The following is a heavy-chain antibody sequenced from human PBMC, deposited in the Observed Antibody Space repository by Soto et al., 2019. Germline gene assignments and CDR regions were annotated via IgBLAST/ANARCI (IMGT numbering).Heavy chain of an antibody. Sequence: PGESLKISCKGSGYSFTIYCIGWVRHMPGRGLEWMEIIYPGDSDTRYSPSFQGQVTISADKSISTAYLQWSSLKASDTAMYYCARTGYDRAFDIWGQGTMVTVSS. J-gene: IGHJ3*02. CDR2: IYPGDSDT. CDR3: ARTGYDRAFDI. D-gene: IGHD2-2*01. CDR1: GYSFTIYC. V-gene: IGHV5-51*01.